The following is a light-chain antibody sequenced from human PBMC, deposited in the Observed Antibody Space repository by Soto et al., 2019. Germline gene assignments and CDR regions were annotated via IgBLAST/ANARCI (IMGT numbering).Light chain of an antibody. CDR1: QSVSRN. V-gene: IGKV3-15*01. CDR2: AAF. Sequence: EIVMTQSPATLSVSPGERATLSCRASQSVSRNLAWYQHKPGQAPRLLIFAAFTRATGIPDRFSGSGSGTEFTLTISSLQSEDSGVYYCQQYNDWPRDTFGQGNKLEIK. CDR3: QQYNDWPRDT. J-gene: IGKJ2*01.